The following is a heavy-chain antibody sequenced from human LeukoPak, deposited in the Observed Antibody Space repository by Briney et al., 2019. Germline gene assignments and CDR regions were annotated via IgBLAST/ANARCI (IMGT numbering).Heavy chain of an antibody. CDR1: GGSISPNY. Sequence: SETLSLTCAVSGGSISPNYWSWIRQPPGKGLEWIGYIHYSGSTNYNPSLQSRVTISVDTSKNQFSLRLSSVTAADTAVYYCAXLRXGXXXLDYWGQGTXVTVSS. J-gene: IGHJ4*02. CDR2: IHYSGST. V-gene: IGHV4-59*08. D-gene: IGHD1-7*01. CDR3: AXLRXGXXXLDY.